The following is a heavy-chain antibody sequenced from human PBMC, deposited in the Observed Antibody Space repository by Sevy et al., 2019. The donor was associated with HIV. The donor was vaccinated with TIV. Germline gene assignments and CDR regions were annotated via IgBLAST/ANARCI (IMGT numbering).Heavy chain of an antibody. CDR2: IYPDDSDT. J-gene: IGHJ4*02. Sequence: GSLKISCKGSGYSFTSHWLGWVRHMPGKGLEWMGIIYPDDSDTKYSPSFQGQVTFSADKSISTAYLQWSSLKASDTAMYYCATSRSGYFDSSGYYIYWGQGTLVTVSS. CDR3: ATSRSGYFDSSGYYIY. V-gene: IGHV5-51*01. D-gene: IGHD3-22*01. CDR1: GYSFTSHW.